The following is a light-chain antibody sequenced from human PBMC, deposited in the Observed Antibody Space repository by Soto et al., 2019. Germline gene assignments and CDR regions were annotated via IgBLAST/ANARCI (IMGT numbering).Light chain of an antibody. Sequence: DIQMTQFPSSVSASVGDRVTITCRASQPLGAWLAWYQQKPGKAPKLLIYATSTLETGVPSRFSGSDSGTQFTLTISSLQPEDFATYYCQQADSSQLTFGGGTRVEIK. CDR2: ATS. J-gene: IGKJ4*01. CDR3: QQADSSQLT. V-gene: IGKV1-12*01. CDR1: QPLGAW.